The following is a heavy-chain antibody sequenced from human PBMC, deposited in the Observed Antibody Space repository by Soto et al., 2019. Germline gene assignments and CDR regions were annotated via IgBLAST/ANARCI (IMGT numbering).Heavy chain of an antibody. Sequence: GALRLSCAASGFTFSSYSMNWVRQAPGKGLEWVSSISSSSSYIYYADSVKGRFTISRDNAKNSLYLQMNSLRAEDTAVYYCACDPEDYYGPNWFDPWSQGTLVTVSS. CDR3: ACDPEDYYGPNWFDP. J-gene: IGHJ5*02. CDR2: ISSSSSYI. CDR1: GFTFSSYS. V-gene: IGHV3-21*01. D-gene: IGHD3-22*01.